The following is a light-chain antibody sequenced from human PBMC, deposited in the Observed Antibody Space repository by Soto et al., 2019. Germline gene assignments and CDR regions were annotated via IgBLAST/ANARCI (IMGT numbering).Light chain of an antibody. CDR2: DNN. Sequence: QSVLTQPPSGSAAPGQKVTISCSGTSSNIGNNYVSWYQQLPGTAPKLLIYDNNKRPSGIPDRFSGSKSGTSATLGITGLQTGDEADYYCGTWDSRLSVHVFXTGTKLTVL. V-gene: IGLV1-51*01. J-gene: IGLJ1*01. CDR1: SSNIGNNY. CDR3: GTWDSRLSVHV.